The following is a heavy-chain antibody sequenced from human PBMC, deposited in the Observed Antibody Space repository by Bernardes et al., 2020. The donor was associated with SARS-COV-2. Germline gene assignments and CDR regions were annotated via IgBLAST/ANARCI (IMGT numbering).Heavy chain of an antibody. CDR3: ARGPSGGSSWFGYYYYGMDV. J-gene: IGHJ6*02. Sequence: GGSLRLSCAASGFTFSSYGMHWVRQAPGKGLEWVAVIWYDGSNKYYADSVKGRFTISRDNSKNTLYLQMNSLRAEDTAVYYCARGPSGGSSWFGYYYYGMDVWGQGTTVTVSS. CDR1: GFTFSSYG. V-gene: IGHV3-33*01. CDR2: IWYDGSNK. D-gene: IGHD6-13*01.